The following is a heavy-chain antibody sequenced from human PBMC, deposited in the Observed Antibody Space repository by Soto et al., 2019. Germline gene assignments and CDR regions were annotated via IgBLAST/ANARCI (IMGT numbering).Heavy chain of an antibody. CDR2: TNPKTGNT. J-gene: IGHJ5*02. CDR3: AKVGSRGDYHFEL. D-gene: IGHD4-17*01. V-gene: IGHV1-8*01. CDR1: GYSFTNYD. Sequence: QVQLVQSGAEVKKPEASVKVSCKTSGYSFTNYDINWVRQAAGQGLEWMGWTNPKTGNTGYAQQFQGRVTMTRTTSISTVYMELSSLRSEDPAVYYCAKVGSRGDYHFELWGQGTLVTVSS.